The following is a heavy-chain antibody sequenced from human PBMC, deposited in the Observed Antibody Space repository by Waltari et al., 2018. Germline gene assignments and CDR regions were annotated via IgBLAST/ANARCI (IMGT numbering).Heavy chain of an antibody. V-gene: IGHV3-30*18. CDR2: ISSDGNDK. D-gene: IGHD6-13*01. CDR3: AKDLRRIAAADYMDV. Sequence: QVQLVESGGGVVQPGRSLRLSCAASGFTFSIYGMHWVRQAPGKGLEWVAIISSDGNDKYYADSVKGRFTISRDNSKNTLYLQMNSLRAEDTAVYYCAKDLRRIAAADYMDVWGKGTTVTVSS. CDR1: GFTFSIYG. J-gene: IGHJ6*03.